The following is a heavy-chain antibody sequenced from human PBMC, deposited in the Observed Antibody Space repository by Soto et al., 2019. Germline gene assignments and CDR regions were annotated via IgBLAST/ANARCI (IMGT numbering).Heavy chain of an antibody. CDR3: AKAEYYYDSSGYSGY. D-gene: IGHD3-22*01. CDR1: GFTFSSYG. Sequence: PGGSLRLSCAASGFTFSSYGMHWVRQAPGKGLEWVAVISYDGSNKYYADSVKGRFTISRDNSKNTLYLQMNSLRAEDTAVYYFAKAEYYYDSSGYSGYWGQGTLVTVSS. V-gene: IGHV3-30*18. CDR2: ISYDGSNK. J-gene: IGHJ4*02.